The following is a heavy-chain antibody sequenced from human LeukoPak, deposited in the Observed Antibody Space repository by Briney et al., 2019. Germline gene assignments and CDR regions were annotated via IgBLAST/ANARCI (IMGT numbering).Heavy chain of an antibody. CDR3: AREEVKSFDN. CDR1: GFRFSGYW. J-gene: IGHJ4*02. CDR2: IKGDGSET. Sequence: GGSLRLSCAASGFRFSGYWMTWVRQAPGRGLEWVANIKGDGSETSYVTSVRGRFPISRDNAKTSLYLQMNNLRVEDTAAYYCAREEVKSFDNWGQGTLVTESS. V-gene: IGHV3-7*03.